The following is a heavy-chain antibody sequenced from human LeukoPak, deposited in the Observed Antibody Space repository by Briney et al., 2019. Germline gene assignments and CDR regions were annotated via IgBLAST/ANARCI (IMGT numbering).Heavy chain of an antibody. V-gene: IGHV3-64*02. CDR1: GFSFRNYA. D-gene: IGHD1-26*01. J-gene: IGHJ4*02. CDR2: INTDGRIT. CDR3: TRDGGSFCDFDY. Sequence: LPGGSLRLSCVASGFSFRNYAIHWVRQAPGKGLEYVSVINTDGRITYYADSVKGRFTISRDNSKNTVYLQMGSLRGEDMAVYYCTRDGGSFCDFDYWGQGALVTVSS.